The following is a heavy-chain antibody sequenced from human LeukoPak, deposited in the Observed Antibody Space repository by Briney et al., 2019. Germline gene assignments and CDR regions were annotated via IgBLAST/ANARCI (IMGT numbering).Heavy chain of an antibody. CDR2: ISGSGGST. CDR1: GFTFSSYA. Sequence: GGSLRLSCAASGFTFSSYAMSWVRQAPGKGLEWVSTISGSGGSTYYADSVKGRFTISRDNSKNTLYLQMNSLRAEDTAVYYCAKDRGRDYGDYSGFDHWGQGTLVTVSS. CDR3: AKDRGRDYGDYSGFDH. V-gene: IGHV3-23*01. D-gene: IGHD4-17*01. J-gene: IGHJ4*02.